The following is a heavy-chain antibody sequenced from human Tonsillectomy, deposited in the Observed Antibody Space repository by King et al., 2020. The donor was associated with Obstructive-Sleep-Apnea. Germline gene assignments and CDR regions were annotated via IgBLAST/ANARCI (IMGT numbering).Heavy chain of an antibody. CDR2: ISSSSSTI. V-gene: IGHV3-48*04. CDR3: ARALKGSSWYYFDY. J-gene: IGHJ4*02. Sequence: QLVQSGGGLVQPGGSLRLSCAASGFTFSSYSMNWVRQAPGKGLEGVSYISSSSSTIYYADSVKGRFTISRDNAKNSLYLQMNSLRAEDTAVYYCARALKGSSWYYFDYWGQGTLVTVSS. CDR1: GFTFSSYS. D-gene: IGHD6-13*01.